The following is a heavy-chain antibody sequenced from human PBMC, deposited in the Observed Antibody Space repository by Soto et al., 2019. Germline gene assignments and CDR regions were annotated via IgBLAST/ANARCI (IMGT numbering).Heavy chain of an antibody. CDR2: FDPEDGET. V-gene: IGHV1-24*01. J-gene: IGHJ4*02. D-gene: IGHD3-22*01. CDR1: GGTFTELS. CDR3: ATTIYYYGSSGFDY. Sequence: ASVKVSCKASGGTFTELSMHWVRQAPGKGLEWMGGFDPEDGETIYAQKFQGRVTMTEDTSTDTAYMELSSLRSEDTALYYSATTIYYYGSSGFDYWGQGTLVTVSS.